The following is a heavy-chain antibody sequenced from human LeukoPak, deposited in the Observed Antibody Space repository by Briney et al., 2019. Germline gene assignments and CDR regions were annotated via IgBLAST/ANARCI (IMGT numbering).Heavy chain of an antibody. CDR2: IYSGGST. CDR1: GFTVSSNY. Sequence: GGSLRLSCAASGFTVSSNYMSWVRQAPGKGLEWVPVIYSGGSTYYADSVKGRFTISRDNSKNTLYLQMNSLRAEDTAVYYCARAVAAAGYYFDYWGQGTLVTVSS. CDR3: ARAVAAAGYYFDY. V-gene: IGHV3-53*01. J-gene: IGHJ4*02. D-gene: IGHD6-13*01.